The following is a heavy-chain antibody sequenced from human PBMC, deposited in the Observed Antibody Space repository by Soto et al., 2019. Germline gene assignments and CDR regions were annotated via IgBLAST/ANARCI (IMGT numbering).Heavy chain of an antibody. V-gene: IGHV3-74*01. CDR1: GFTLNNYL. Sequence: LVESGGGLVQPGGSLRLSCAASGFTLNNYLMHWVRQAPGMGLVWVSRTNGDATSTSYADSVKGRFTISRDNARNTLYLQMNSLRAEDTALYYCARGDIAAETFFYYYGMDLWGQGTTVTVS. J-gene: IGHJ6*02. CDR2: TNGDATST. CDR3: ARGDIAAETFFYYYGMDL. D-gene: IGHD6-13*01.